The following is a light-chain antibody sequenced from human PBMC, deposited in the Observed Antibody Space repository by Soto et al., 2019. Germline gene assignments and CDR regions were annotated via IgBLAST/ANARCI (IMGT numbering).Light chain of an antibody. V-gene: IGKV3-20*01. CDR1: QSVSSNY. CDR2: GIS. CDR3: EQYGSSPRN. Sequence: EVVLTQSPGTLSLSPGERATLSCRASQSVSSNYFAWYQQKPGQAPRLLIYGISRRATGIPDRFSGSGSGTDFTLTISRLEPEDFAVYYCEQYGSSPRNFGQGTKVDIK. J-gene: IGKJ1*01.